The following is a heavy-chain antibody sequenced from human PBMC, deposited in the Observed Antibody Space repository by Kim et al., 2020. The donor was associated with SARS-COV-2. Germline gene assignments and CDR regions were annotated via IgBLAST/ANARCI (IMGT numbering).Heavy chain of an antibody. D-gene: IGHD5-12*01. J-gene: IGHJ5*02. CDR3: ARYRGYSGYDITLGVNWFDP. Sequence: SVKVSCKASGGTFSSYAIGWVRQAPGQGLEWMGGIIPIFGTANYAQKFQGRVTITADESTSTAYMELSSLRSEDTAVYYCARYRGYSGYDITLGVNWFDPWGQGTLVTVSS. V-gene: IGHV1-69*13. CDR2: IIPIFGTA. CDR1: GGTFSSYA.